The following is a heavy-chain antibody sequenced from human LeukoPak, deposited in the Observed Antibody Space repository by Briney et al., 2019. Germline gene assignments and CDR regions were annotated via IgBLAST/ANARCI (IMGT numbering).Heavy chain of an antibody. D-gene: IGHD3-10*01. CDR1: GYTFTSYD. Sequence: ASVKVSCKASGYTFTSYDINWVRRATGQGLEWMGWMNPNSGNTGYAQKFQGRVTMTRNTSISTAYMELSSLRSEDTAVYYCARGRTVVRGVNELGYWGQGTLVTVSS. CDR2: MNPNSGNT. J-gene: IGHJ4*02. V-gene: IGHV1-8*01. CDR3: ARGRTVVRGVNELGY.